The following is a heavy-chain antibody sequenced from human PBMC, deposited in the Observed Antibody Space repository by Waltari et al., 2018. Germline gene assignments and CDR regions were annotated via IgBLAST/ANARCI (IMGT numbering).Heavy chain of an antibody. CDR2: INHSGST. CDR3: ARGGYDFWSGYLNWFDP. Sequence: QVQLQQWGAGLLKPSETLSLTCAVYGGSFSGYYWSWIRQPPGKGREWIGEINHSGSTNHNHTLKSRVTISVDTSKNQFSLKLSSVTAADTAVYYCARGGYDFWSGYLNWFDPWGQGTLVTVSS. J-gene: IGHJ5*02. D-gene: IGHD3-3*01. V-gene: IGHV4-34*01. CDR1: GGSFSGYY.